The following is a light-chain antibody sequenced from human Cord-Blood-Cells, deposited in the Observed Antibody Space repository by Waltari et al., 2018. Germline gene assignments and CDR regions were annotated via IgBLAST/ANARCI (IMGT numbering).Light chain of an antibody. J-gene: IGLJ2*01. CDR3: QSYDSSNVV. V-gene: IGLV6-57*03. CDR2: EDN. CDR1: SGSIASNY. Sequence: NFMLTQPHSVSESPGKTVTISCTRSSGSIASNYVQWYQQRPGSAPTTVIYEDNQRPPGVPVRFSGSSDSSSNSASLTISGLKTEDEADYYCQSYDSSNVVFGGGTKLTVL.